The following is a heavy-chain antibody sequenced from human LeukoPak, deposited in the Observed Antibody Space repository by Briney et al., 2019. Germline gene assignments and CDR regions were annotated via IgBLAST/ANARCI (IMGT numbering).Heavy chain of an antibody. Sequence: PSETLSLTCAVYGGSFSSYYWSWIRQPAGKGLEWIGRIYTSGSTNYNPSLKSRVTISVDKSKNQFSLKLSSVTAADTAVYYCARGVVAATTLIYYYYMDVWGKGTTVTVSS. V-gene: IGHV4-59*10. CDR1: GGSFSSYY. CDR3: ARGVVAATTLIYYYYMDV. D-gene: IGHD2-15*01. J-gene: IGHJ6*03. CDR2: IYTSGST.